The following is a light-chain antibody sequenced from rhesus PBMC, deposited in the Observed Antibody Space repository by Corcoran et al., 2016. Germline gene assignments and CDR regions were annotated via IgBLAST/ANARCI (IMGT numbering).Light chain of an antibody. J-gene: IGKJ4*01. V-gene: IGKV1-94*01. CDR1: QGINKE. CDR2: DGS. CDR3: LQDYTTPLT. Sequence: DIQMTQSPSSLSASVGDRVTVTCRASQGINKELSWYQQKPGKAPTLLLSDGSTLQTGVSTRFSGSGYGTDFTLTISSLQPEDVATYDCLQDYTTPLTFGGGTKVEIK.